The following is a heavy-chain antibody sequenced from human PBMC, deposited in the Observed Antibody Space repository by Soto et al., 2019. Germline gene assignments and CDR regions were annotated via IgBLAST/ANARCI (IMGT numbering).Heavy chain of an antibody. Sequence: TVGSLRLSCAASGFTISTYAMTWVRQAPGKGLECVSGVTGSGGQIHYADSVKGRFTISKDNSKNRLYLKMSSLREEDTALYYCAKDAVCKDGLWLMDSWGQGTLVTVSS. CDR2: VTGSGGQI. CDR1: GFTISTYA. D-gene: IGHD2-21*01. CDR3: AKDAVCKDGLWLMDS. J-gene: IGHJ5*02. V-gene: IGHV3-23*01.